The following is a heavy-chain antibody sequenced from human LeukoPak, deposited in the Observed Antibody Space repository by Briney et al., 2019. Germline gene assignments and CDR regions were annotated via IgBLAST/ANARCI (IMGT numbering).Heavy chain of an antibody. Sequence: PGGSLRLSCAASGFTLSSNYMSWVRPAPGKGVGWVSVIYSGGSTYYADSVKGRFTISRDNSKNTLYLQMNSLRDEDTAVYYCVRVKLGYFDLWGRGTLVTVSS. J-gene: IGHJ2*01. CDR3: VRVKLGYFDL. CDR2: IYSGGST. V-gene: IGHV3-53*01. CDR1: GFTLSSNY. D-gene: IGHD1-1*01.